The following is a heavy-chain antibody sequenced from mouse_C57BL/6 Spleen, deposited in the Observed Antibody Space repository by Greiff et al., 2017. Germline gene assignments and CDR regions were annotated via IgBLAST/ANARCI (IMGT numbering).Heavy chain of an antibody. J-gene: IGHJ2*01. Sequence: QVQLKESGAELARPGASVKLSCKASGYTFTSYGISWVKQRTGQGLEWIGEIYPRSGNTYYNEKFKGKATLTADKSSSTAYMELRSLTSEDSAVYFCARSGGGNYFDYWGQGTTLTGSS. CDR1: GYTFTSYG. CDR3: ARSGGGNYFDY. V-gene: IGHV1-81*01. D-gene: IGHD2-14*01. CDR2: IYPRSGNT.